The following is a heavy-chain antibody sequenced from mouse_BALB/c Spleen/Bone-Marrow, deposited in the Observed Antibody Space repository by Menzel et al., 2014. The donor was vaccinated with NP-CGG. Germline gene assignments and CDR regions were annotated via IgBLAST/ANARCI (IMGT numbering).Heavy chain of an antibody. V-gene: IGHV5-9-3*01. CDR1: GFTFSTYA. CDR2: ISSSGSYT. Sequence: DVKLVESGGGLAKPGGSLQLSCAASGFTFSTYAMSWVRQTPEKRLEWVATISSSGSYTNYPDSVKGRFTISRDNAKNTLYLQMSSLRSEDTAMFYCSRLRMITTYFDVWGAGTTVTVSS. J-gene: IGHJ1*01. D-gene: IGHD2-4*01. CDR3: SRLRMITTYFDV.